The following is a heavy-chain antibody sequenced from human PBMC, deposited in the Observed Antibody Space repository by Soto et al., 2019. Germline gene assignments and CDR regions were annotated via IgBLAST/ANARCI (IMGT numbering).Heavy chain of an antibody. V-gene: IGHV4-61*01. J-gene: IGHJ6*02. CDR3: ASSSLYGMDV. Sequence: SETLSLTCTVSGDSVSNTNYFWSWIRQPPVKGLEWIGYVYYTGTTDYNPSFKSRVTMSIDPSKNQFSLKVGSVTAADTAVYYCASSSLYGMDVWGQGTTVTVSS. CDR2: VYYTGTT. CDR1: GDSVSNTNYF.